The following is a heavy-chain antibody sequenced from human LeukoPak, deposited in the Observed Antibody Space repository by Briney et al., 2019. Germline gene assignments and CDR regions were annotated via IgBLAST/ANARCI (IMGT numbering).Heavy chain of an antibody. D-gene: IGHD6-13*01. CDR1: GGSISSGGYY. V-gene: IGHV4-31*03. Sequence: SETLPLTCTVSGGSISSGGYYWSWIRQHPGKGLEWIGYIYYSGSTYYNPSLKSRVTISVDTSKNQFSLKLSSVTAADTAVYYCARVQQQGMDVWGQGTTVTVSS. CDR2: IYYSGST. J-gene: IGHJ6*02. CDR3: ARVQQQGMDV.